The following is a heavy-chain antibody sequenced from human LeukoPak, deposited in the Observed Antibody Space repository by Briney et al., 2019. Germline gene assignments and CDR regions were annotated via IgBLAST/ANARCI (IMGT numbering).Heavy chain of an antibody. CDR1: GFTLSSCW. V-gene: IGHV3-74*01. CDR2: IYSDGTGT. Sequence: QTGGSLRLSCAASGFTLSSCWMHWVRQVPGKGPVWVSRIYSDGTGTTYADSVKGRFTISRDNARNTLYLQMNSLRVEDTAVYYCATHRGYGFDMWGQGTLVTVSS. D-gene: IGHD1-1*01. CDR3: ATHRGYGFDM. J-gene: IGHJ4*02.